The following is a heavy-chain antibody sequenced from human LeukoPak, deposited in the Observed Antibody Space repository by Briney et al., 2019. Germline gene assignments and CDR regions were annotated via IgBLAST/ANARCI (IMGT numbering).Heavy chain of an antibody. D-gene: IGHD4-17*01. CDR1: GITVSTNY. Sequence: PGGSLRLSCAASGITVSTNYMSWVRQAPGKGLEWVSIIYSGGATFYADSVKGRFTISRDNARNSLYLQMNSLRAEDTAVYYCARDGATVTNAFDIWGQGTMVTVSS. CDR3: ARDGATVTNAFDI. V-gene: IGHV3-66*01. J-gene: IGHJ3*02. CDR2: IYSGGAT.